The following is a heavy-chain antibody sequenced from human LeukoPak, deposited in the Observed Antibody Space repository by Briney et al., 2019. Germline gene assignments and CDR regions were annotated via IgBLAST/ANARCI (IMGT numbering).Heavy chain of an antibody. CDR2: IYHSGST. CDR1: GGSISSGGYY. D-gene: IGHD6-13*01. J-gene: IGHJ4*02. V-gene: IGHV4-30-2*01. Sequence: PSQTLSLTCTVSGGSISSGGYYWSWIRQPPGKGLEWIGYIYHSGSTYYNPSLKSRVTISVDRSKNQFSLKLSSVTAADTAVYYCARTAIGGAIGKQQLVPDDYWGQGTLVTVSS. CDR3: ARTAIGGAIGKQQLVPDDY.